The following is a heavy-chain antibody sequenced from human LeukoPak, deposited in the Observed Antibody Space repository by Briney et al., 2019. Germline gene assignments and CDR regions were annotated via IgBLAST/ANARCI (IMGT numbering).Heavy chain of an antibody. CDR1: GYTFTSYY. CDR2: INPSGGST. V-gene: IGHV1-46*03. J-gene: IGHJ3*02. D-gene: IGHD1-26*01. Sequence: ASVKVSCKASGYTFTSYYMHWVRQAPGQGLEWMGIINPSGGSTSYAQKFQGRVTMTRDTSTSTVYMELSSLRSEDTAVYYCARDLRELPRADAFDIWGQRTMVTVSS. CDR3: ARDLRELPRADAFDI.